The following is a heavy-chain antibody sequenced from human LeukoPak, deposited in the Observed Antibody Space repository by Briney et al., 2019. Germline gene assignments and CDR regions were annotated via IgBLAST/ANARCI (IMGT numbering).Heavy chain of an antibody. CDR1: GDSITIGYHY. CDR2: IYYSGST. D-gene: IGHD4-11*01. V-gene: IGHV4-30-4*08. Sequence: SETLSLTCTVSGDSITIGYHYWSWIRQPRGKGLEWIGHIYYSGSTDYNPSLRSRLTISVDTSKNQFSLNLNSVSGADTAVYYCARAVVQDDYSSLFDYWGRGTLVTVSS. CDR3: ARAVVQDDYSSLFDY. J-gene: IGHJ4*02.